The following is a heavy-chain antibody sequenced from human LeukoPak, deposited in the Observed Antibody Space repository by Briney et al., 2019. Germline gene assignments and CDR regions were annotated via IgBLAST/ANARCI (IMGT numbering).Heavy chain of an antibody. CDR2: IYYSGST. J-gene: IGHJ4*02. D-gene: IGHD3-22*01. CDR3: ARDGDRLMAIDY. V-gene: IGHV4-59*12. CDR1: GGSISSYY. Sequence: PSETLSLTCTVSGGSISSYYWSWIRQPPGKGLEWIGYIYYSGSTNYNPSLKSRVTISVDTSKNQFSLKVSSVTAADTAVYYCARDGDRLMAIDYWGQGTLVTVSS.